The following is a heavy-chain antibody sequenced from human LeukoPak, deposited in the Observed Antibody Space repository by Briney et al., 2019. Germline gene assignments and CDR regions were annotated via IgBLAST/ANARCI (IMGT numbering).Heavy chain of an antibody. J-gene: IGHJ4*02. D-gene: IGHD2-15*01. CDR2: ISAGGSGT. V-gene: IGHV3-23*01. CDR1: AFTFSSYA. Sequence: GGSLRLSCAASAFTFSSYAMTWVRQAPGKGLEWVSTISAGGSGTYYADPVKGRFTISRDNSKNTLYLQMNSLRADDTAVYYCAKGSDSLGYCSGDSCRGFFDHWGQGTLITVSS. CDR3: AKGSDSLGYCSGDSCRGFFDH.